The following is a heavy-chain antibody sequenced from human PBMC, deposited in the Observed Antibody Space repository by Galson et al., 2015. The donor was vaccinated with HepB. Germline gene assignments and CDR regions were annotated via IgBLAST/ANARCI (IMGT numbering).Heavy chain of an antibody. D-gene: IGHD5-18*01. CDR2: ISSSSSTI. Sequence: SLRLSCAASGFTFSSYSMNWVRQAPGKGLEWVSYISSSSSTIYYADSVKGRFTISRDNAKNSLYLQMNSLRAEDTAVYYCARGLGTAMVLYWGQGTLVTVSS. CDR1: GFTFSSYS. V-gene: IGHV3-48*01. CDR3: ARGLGTAMVLY. J-gene: IGHJ4*02.